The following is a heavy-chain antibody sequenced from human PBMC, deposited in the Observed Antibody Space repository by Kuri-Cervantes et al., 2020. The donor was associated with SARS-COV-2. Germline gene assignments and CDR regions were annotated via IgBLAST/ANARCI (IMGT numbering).Heavy chain of an antibody. CDR2: ISDDGGNK. CDR3: VRVCCGGCFSWFDP. Sequence: GGSLRLSCAASGFTFSSYAMNWVRQAPGKGLEWVAVISDDGGNKYYADSVKGRFTISRDNSKNTLYLQMNSLRAEDTAVYYCVRVCCGGCFSWFDPWGQGTLVTVSS. J-gene: IGHJ5*02. CDR1: GFTFSSYA. V-gene: IGHV3-30-3*01. D-gene: IGHD2-21*02.